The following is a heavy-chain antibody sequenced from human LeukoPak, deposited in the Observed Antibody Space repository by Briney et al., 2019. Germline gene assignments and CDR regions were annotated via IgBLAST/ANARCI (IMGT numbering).Heavy chain of an antibody. CDR1: GFTFSSYG. D-gene: IGHD6-13*01. V-gene: IGHV3-33*01. CDR2: IWYDGSNK. J-gene: IGHJ5*02. CDR3: ARDSAAGTWFDP. Sequence: GGSLRLSCAASGFTFSSYGMLWVRQAPGKGLEWVAVIWYDGSNKYYADSVKGRFTISRDNSKNTLYLQMNSLRAEDTAVYYCARDSAAGTWFDPWGQGTLVPVSS.